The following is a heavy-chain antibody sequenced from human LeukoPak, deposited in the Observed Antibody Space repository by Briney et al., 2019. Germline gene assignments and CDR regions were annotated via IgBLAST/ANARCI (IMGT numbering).Heavy chain of an antibody. D-gene: IGHD2-15*01. CDR1: GFTFSSYA. CDR2: IRGSGGST. J-gene: IGHJ4*02. CDR3: AKSPVSSCRGSFCYPFDY. Sequence: PGGSLSLSCAASGFTFSSYAMSWVRQAPGKGLEWLSAIRGSGGSTYYADSVTGRLTISRDNSRNTLYLQMNTLRAEDTAVYFCAKSPVSSCRGSFCYPFDYWGQGNLVTVSS. V-gene: IGHV3-23*01.